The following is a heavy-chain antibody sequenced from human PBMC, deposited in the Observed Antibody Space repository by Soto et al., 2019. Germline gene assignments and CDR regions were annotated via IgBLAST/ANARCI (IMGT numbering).Heavy chain of an antibody. Sequence: SETLSLTCAVSGGSISNSNWWSWVRQPPGKGLEWIGNIYHSGSTNYNPSLKSRVTISIDKSNNQFSLKLSSVTAADTSVYYCASVEHNSGYFDFDYWGQGTLVTVSS. CDR1: GGSISNSNW. V-gene: IGHV4-4*02. CDR2: IYHSGST. J-gene: IGHJ4*02. CDR3: ASVEHNSGYFDFDY. D-gene: IGHD5-18*01.